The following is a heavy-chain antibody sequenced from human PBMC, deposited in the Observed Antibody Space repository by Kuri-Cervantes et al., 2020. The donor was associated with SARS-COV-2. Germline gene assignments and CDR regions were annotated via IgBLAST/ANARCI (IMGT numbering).Heavy chain of an antibody. CDR2: IYYSGST. V-gene: IGHV4-39*01. J-gene: IGHJ3*02. CDR1: GGSISSSSYY. CDR3: ARRLEYANAFDI. Sequence: ESLKISCTVSGGSISSSSYYWGWIRQPPGKGLEWIGSIYYSGSTYYNPSLKSRVTISVDTSKNQFSLKLSSVTAADTAVYYCARRLEYANAFDIWGQGTTVTVSS. D-gene: IGHD2-2*01.